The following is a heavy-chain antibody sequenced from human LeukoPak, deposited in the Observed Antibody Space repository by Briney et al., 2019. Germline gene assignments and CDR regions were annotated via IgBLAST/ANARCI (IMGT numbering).Heavy chain of an antibody. CDR3: ARQEVRGVIITLDY. CDR1: GGSISSSSYY. D-gene: IGHD3-10*01. V-gene: IGHV4-39*01. Sequence: SETLSLXCTVSGGSISSSSYYWGWIRQPPGKGLEWIGSIYYSGITYYNPSLKSRVTISVDTPKNQFSLRLSSVTAADTAVYYCARQEVRGVIITLDYWGQGTLVTVSS. J-gene: IGHJ4*02. CDR2: IYYSGIT.